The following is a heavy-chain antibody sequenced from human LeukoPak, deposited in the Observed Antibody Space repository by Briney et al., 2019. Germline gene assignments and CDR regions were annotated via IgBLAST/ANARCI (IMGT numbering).Heavy chain of an antibody. D-gene: IGHD6-19*01. Sequence: GGSLRLSCAASGFTFSSYGMSWVRQAPGKGLEWVSGISGNSGTTYYADSVKGRFTISRDNSKNTLYLQMNSLRAEDTAVYYCARDSSSGWYRVYWGQGTLVTVSS. V-gene: IGHV3-23*01. J-gene: IGHJ4*02. CDR3: ARDSSSGWYRVY. CDR2: ISGNSGTT. CDR1: GFTFSSYG.